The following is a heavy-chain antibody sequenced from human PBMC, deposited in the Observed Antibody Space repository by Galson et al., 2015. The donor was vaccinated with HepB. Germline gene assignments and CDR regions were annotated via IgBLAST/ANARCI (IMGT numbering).Heavy chain of an antibody. CDR2: INAGNGNT. V-gene: IGHV1-3*01. D-gene: IGHD6-19*01. J-gene: IGHJ4*02. CDR1: GYTFTSYA. Sequence: SVTVSCKASGYTFTSYAMHWVRQAPGQRLEWMGWINAGNGNTKYSQKFQGRVTITRDTSASTAYMELSSLRSEDTAVYHCARDSSYSSGWHFDYWGQGTLVTVSS. CDR3: ARDSSYSSGWHFDY.